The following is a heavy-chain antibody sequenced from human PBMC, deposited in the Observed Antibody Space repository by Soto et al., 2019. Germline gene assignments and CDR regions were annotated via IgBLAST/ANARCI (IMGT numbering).Heavy chain of an antibody. Sequence: EVQLVESGGGLVQPGGSLRLSCTASGFAFSSYWMSWVRQAPGKGPEWVANVKEDGSETHYVDSMKGRFTISRDNAENSLYLQMNSLRAEDTAVYYCARTKGAVAFDIWDQGTMVTVSS. CDR3: ARTKGAVAFDI. J-gene: IGHJ3*02. CDR2: VKEDGSET. D-gene: IGHD3-16*01. CDR1: GFAFSSYW. V-gene: IGHV3-7*01.